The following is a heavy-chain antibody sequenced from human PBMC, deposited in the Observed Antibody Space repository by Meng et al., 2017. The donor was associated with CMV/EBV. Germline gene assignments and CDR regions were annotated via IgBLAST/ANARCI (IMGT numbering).Heavy chain of an antibody. J-gene: IGHJ4*02. D-gene: IGHD1-26*01. CDR3: ARDSAVGATTLDY. CDR2: ISAYNGNT. CDR1: GYTFTSYG. Sequence: HVEQGMFGSEVKNPGASGKVACKASGYTFTSYGISWVRQAPRQGLEWMGWISAYNGNTNYAQKLQGRVTMTTDTSTSTAYMELRSLRSDDTAVYYCARDSAVGATTLDYWGQGTLVTVSS. V-gene: IGHV1-18*01.